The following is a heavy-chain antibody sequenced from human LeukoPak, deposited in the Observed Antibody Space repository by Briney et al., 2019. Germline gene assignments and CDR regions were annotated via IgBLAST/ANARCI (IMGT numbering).Heavy chain of an antibody. CDR2: IRHDGSKE. V-gene: IGHV3-30*02. CDR1: GFTFSSYG. Sequence: GGSLRLSCVGSGFTFSSYGMHWVRQAAGKGLEWVAFIRHDGSKEYYADSVKGRFTVSRDNSKNTLFLQMNSLRVEEMAVYYCAKEVHPYDSGTYYFDYWGRGTLVTVSS. D-gene: IGHD3-10*01. J-gene: IGHJ4*02. CDR3: AKEVHPYDSGTYYFDY.